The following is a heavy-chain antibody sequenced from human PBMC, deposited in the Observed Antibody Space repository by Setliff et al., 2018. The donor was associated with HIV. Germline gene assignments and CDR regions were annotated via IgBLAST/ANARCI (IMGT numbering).Heavy chain of an antibody. V-gene: IGHV1-18*01. D-gene: IGHD5-18*01. CDR1: GYTFTSYG. CDR3: ASRSYGSSDYYYYMDV. J-gene: IGHJ6*03. Sequence: ASVKVSCKASGYTFTSYGISWVRQAPRQGLEWMGWISAYNGNTNYAQKLQGRVTMTTDTSTSTAYMELRSLRSDDTAVYYCASRSYGSSDYYYYMDVWGKGTTVTVSS. CDR2: ISAYNGNT.